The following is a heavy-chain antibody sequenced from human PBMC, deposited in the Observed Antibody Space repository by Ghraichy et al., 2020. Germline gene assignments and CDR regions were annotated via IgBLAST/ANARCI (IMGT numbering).Heavy chain of an antibody. V-gene: IGHV3-13*01. CDR1: GFNLSSYD. CDR2: IGTAGDT. J-gene: IGHJ4*02. CDR3: ARGRDSSSWYVFDY. Sequence: GGSLRLSSGEYGFNLSSYDMHWVRQATGKGLEWVSAIGTAGDTYYPGSVKGRFTISRENAKNSLYLQMNSLRAGDTAVYYCARGRDSSSWYVFDYWGQGTLVTVSS. D-gene: IGHD6-13*01.